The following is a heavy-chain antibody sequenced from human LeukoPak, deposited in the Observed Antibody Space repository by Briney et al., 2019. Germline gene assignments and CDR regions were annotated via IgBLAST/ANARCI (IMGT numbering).Heavy chain of an antibody. V-gene: IGHV1-46*01. CDR3: ARDASPDYDFWSGYYPTRGGFDP. CDR1: GYTFTSYY. CDR2: INPSGGST. Sequence: GASVKVSCKASGYTFTSYYMHWVRQAPGRGLEWMGIINPSGGSTSYAQKFQGRVTMTRDTSTSTVYMELSSLRSEDTAVYYCARDASPDYDFWSGYYPTRGGFDPWGQGTLVTVSS. J-gene: IGHJ5*02. D-gene: IGHD3-3*01.